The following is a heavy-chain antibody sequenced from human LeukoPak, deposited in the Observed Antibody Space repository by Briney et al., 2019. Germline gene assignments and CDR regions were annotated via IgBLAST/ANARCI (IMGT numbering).Heavy chain of an antibody. CDR1: GGSISSSSHS. J-gene: IGHJ4*02. D-gene: IGHD4-11*01. CDR3: ATLTTTYFDY. CDR2: IYYTGRT. V-gene: IGHV4-39*01. Sequence: SETLSLTCTVSGGSISSSSHSWGWIRQPPGKGLEWTGSIYYTGRTYYNPSLKSRVTISVDTSKNQFSLKLSSVTAADTALYYCATLTTTYFDYWGQGTLVTVSS.